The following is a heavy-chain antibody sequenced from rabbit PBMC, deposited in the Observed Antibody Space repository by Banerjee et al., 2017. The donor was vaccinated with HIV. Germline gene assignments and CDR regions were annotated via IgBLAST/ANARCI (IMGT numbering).Heavy chain of an antibody. D-gene: IGHD2-1*01. CDR3: ARSPVDYDYGSDL. V-gene: IGHV1S45*01. Sequence: QEQLEESGGDLVKPEGSLTLTCTASGFSFSSSYWICWVRQAPGKGLEWIACIYGGGTAYTYYATWAKGRFTITRSTSLNTVTLQLNSLTAVDTATYFCARSPVDYDYGSDLWGQGTLVTVS. CDR1: GFSFSSSYW. CDR2: IYGGGTAYT. J-gene: IGHJ6*01.